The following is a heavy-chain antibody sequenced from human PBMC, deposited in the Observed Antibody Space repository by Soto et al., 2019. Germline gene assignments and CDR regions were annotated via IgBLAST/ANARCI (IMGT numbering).Heavy chain of an antibody. Sequence: EVQLLESGGGLVQPGGSLRLSCAASGFTFSSYAMSWVRQAPGKGLEWVSAISGSGGSTYYADSVKGRFTISRDNSKNTLYLQMNSLRAEDTAVYYCAKEGGTIFGVVIDYYYYYYGMDVWGQGTTVTVSS. V-gene: IGHV3-23*01. CDR1: GFTFSSYA. D-gene: IGHD3-3*01. J-gene: IGHJ6*02. CDR3: AKEGGTIFGVVIDYYYYYYGMDV. CDR2: ISGSGGST.